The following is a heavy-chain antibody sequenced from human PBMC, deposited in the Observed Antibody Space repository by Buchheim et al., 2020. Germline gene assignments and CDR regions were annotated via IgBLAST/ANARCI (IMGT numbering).Heavy chain of an antibody. CDR2: INTDGSST. CDR1: GFTFSSYW. J-gene: IGHJ2*01. V-gene: IGHV3-74*01. CDR3: ARGDAYNFNWFFDL. Sequence: EVQLVESGGGLVQPGGSLRLSCAASGFTFSSYWIHWVRQGPGKGLVWVSRINTDGSSTNYADSVKGRFTISRDNARNTLYLQINSLRPEDTAVYFCARGDAYNFNWFFDLWGRGTL. D-gene: IGHD5-24*01.